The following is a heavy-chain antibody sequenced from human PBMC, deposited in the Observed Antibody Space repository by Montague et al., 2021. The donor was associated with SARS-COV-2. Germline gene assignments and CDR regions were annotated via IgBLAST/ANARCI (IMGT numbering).Heavy chain of an antibody. Sequence: SLRLSCPASGFTLSNYNMSWIRQAPGKGLEWVSSVSYSSTYIYYADSVKGRFSISRDNAQNSLSLQMNNLRADDTAVYYCVRDQSPMGFDYWGQGTLVTVSS. CDR3: VRDQSPMGFDY. D-gene: IGHD5-24*01. CDR2: VSYSSTYI. J-gene: IGHJ4*02. V-gene: IGHV3-21*03. CDR1: GFTLSNYN.